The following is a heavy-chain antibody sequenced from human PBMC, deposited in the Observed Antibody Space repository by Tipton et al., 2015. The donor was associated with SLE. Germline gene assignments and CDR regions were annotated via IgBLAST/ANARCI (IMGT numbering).Heavy chain of an antibody. J-gene: IGHJ3*01. CDR2: MYYIGTP. V-gene: IGHV4-59*11. D-gene: IGHD6-6*01. CDR3: AREDEYSSSPGSFDF. CDR1: SGSMSSHY. Sequence: TLSLTCTVSSGSMSSHYWSWIRQPPGKGLEWIGYMYYIGTPKYNPSPESRATISVDTFKNQWFLKLRSVTAADTAVYYCAREDEYSSSPGSFDFWGRGTMVTVSS.